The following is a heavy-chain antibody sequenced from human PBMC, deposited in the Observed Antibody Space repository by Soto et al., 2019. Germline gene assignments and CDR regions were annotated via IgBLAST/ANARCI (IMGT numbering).Heavy chain of an antibody. J-gene: IGHJ4*02. CDR2: IYYSGST. D-gene: IGHD3-22*01. CDR1: GGSISSYY. Sequence: SETLSLTCTVSGGSISSYYWSWIRQPPGKGLEWIGYIYYSGSTNYNPSLKSRVTISVDTSKNQFSLKLSSVTAADTAVYYCARHYDVLFDYWGQGTLVTVSS. V-gene: IGHV4-59*08. CDR3: ARHYDVLFDY.